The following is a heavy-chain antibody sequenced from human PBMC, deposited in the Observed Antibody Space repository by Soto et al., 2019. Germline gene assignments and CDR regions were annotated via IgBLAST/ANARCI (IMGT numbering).Heavy chain of an antibody. CDR1: GGSISSGGYY. CDR2: IYYSGST. CDR3: ASRGYSYGFSLGMDV. J-gene: IGHJ6*02. D-gene: IGHD5-18*01. Sequence: QVQLQESGPGLVKPSQTLSLTCTVSGGSISSGGYYWSWIRQHPGKGLEWIGYIYYSGSTYYNPSLKSRVTISVDTSKNQSSLKRSSVTAAYTAVYYCASRGYSYGFSLGMDVWGQGTTVTVSS. V-gene: IGHV4-31*03.